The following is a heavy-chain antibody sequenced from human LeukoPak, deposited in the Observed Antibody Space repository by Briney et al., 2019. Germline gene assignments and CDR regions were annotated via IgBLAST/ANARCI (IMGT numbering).Heavy chain of an antibody. V-gene: IGHV3-9*01. CDR2: ISWNSGGI. Sequence: GGSLRLSCAASGFTFDDYAMHWVRQAPGKGLEWVSGISWNSGGIGYADSVKGRFTISRDNAKNFLYLQMNSLRAEDTALCYCAKEFCSGGSCYGLYWGQGTLVTVSS. CDR3: AKEFCSGGSCYGLY. D-gene: IGHD2-15*01. CDR1: GFTFDDYA. J-gene: IGHJ4*02.